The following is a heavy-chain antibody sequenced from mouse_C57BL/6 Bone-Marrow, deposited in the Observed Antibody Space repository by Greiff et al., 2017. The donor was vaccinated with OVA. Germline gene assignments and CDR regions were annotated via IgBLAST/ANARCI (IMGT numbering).Heavy chain of an antibody. D-gene: IGHD2-5*01. CDR3: ARYYYSNYVGWYFDV. J-gene: IGHJ1*03. CDR2: INPYNGGT. V-gene: IGHV1-19*01. Sequence: EVQGVESGPVLVKPGASVKMSCKASGYTFTDYYMNWVKQSHGKSLEWIGVINPYNGGTSYSQKFKGKATLTVDKSSSTAYMELNSLTSEDSAVYYCARYYYSNYVGWYFDVWGTGTTVTVSS. CDR1: GYTFTDYY.